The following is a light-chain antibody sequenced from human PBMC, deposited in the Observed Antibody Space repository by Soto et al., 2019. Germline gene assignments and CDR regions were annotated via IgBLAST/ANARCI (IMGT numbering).Light chain of an antibody. CDR2: EVS. J-gene: IGLJ3*02. Sequence: QSVLTQPASVSGSPGQSITISCTGTSSDVGGYNYVSWYQQHPGKAPKLMIYEVSNRPSGVSNRFSGSKSGNTASLTISGFQAEVEADYYCSSYTSSSTWVFGGGTKLTV. CDR1: SSDVGGYNY. V-gene: IGLV2-14*01. CDR3: SSYTSSSTWV.